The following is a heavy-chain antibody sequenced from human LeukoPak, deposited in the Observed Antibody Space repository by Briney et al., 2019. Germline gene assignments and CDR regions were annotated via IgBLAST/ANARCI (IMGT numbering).Heavy chain of an antibody. CDR2: ISSSGGST. D-gene: IGHD3-22*01. J-gene: IGHJ3*01. V-gene: IGHV3-23*01. Sequence: PGGSLRLSCAASGFTFSIYGMNWVRQAPGKGLEWVSLISSSGGSTYYADSVKGRFTISRDNSKNTLYLQMNSLRADDTAVYYCATPGPYYYDRPVWGQGTMVTVFS. CDR3: ATPGPYYYDRPV. CDR1: GFTFSIYG.